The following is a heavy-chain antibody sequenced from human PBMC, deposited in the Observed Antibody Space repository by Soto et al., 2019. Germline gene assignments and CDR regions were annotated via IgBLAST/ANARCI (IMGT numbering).Heavy chain of an antibody. Sequence: QLQLQESGPGLVKPSETLSLTCTVSGGSISSSSYYWGWIRQPPGKGLEWIGSIYYSGSTYYNPSLKSRVTISVDTSKNQFSLKLSSVTAADTAVYYCARRLRRSAALDYWGQGTLVTVSS. V-gene: IGHV4-39*01. D-gene: IGHD2-15*01. CDR3: ARRLRRSAALDY. J-gene: IGHJ4*02. CDR1: GGSISSSSYY. CDR2: IYYSGST.